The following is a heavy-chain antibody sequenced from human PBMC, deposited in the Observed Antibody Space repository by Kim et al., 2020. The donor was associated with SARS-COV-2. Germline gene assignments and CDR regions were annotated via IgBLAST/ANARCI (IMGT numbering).Heavy chain of an antibody. CDR3: AKDGGRYCGSDCYSHLDY. D-gene: IGHD2-21*02. CDR1: GFTFSSYG. Sequence: GGSLRLSCAASGFTFSSYGMHWVRQAPGKGLEWVAVISYDGSVKYYADSVKGRFTISRDNSKNTLYLQMISLRAEDTAVYYCAKDGGRYCGSDCYSHLDYWGQGTLVTVSS. V-gene: IGHV3-30*18. CDR2: ISYDGSVK. J-gene: IGHJ4*02.